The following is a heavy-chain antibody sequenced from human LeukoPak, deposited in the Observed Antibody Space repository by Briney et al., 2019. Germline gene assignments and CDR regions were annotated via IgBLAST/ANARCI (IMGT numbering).Heavy chain of an antibody. V-gene: IGHV4-39*07. CDR1: GGSISSSSYY. J-gene: IGHJ4*02. CDR3: ARIDSSAYYSQLYYLDY. Sequence: SETLSLTCTVSGGSISSSSYYWGWIRQPPGKGLEWIGSIYYSGSTYYNPSLKSRVTISVDTSKNQFSLKLSSVTAADTAVYYCARIDSSAYYSQLYYLDYWGQGTLVTVSS. CDR2: IYYSGST. D-gene: IGHD3-22*01.